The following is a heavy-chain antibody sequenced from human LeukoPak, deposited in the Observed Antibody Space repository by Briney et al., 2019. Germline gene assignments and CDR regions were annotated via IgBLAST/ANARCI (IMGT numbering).Heavy chain of an antibody. CDR1: GGPISGYY. Sequence: SETLSLTCTVSGGPISGYYWSWIRQPPGKGLEWIGYIYYSGSTNYNASLKSRVTISVDTSKNQFSLKLSSVTAADTAVYYCARASNEREGGDYWGQGTLVTVSS. CDR3: ARASNEREGGDY. CDR2: IYYSGST. D-gene: IGHD4-11*01. J-gene: IGHJ4*02. V-gene: IGHV4-59*01.